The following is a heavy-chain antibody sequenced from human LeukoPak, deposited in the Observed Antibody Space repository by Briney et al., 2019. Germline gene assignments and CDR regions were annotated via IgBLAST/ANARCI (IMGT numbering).Heavy chain of an antibody. CDR2: IYPGDSDT. J-gene: IGHJ4*02. Sequence: GESLKISCKGSGYSFTSYWIGWVRQMPGKGLEWMGIIYPGDSDTRYSPSFLGQVTISADKSISTAYLQWSSLKASDTAMYYCARPPSYSSGHFDYWGQGTLVTVSS. D-gene: IGHD6-19*01. CDR1: GYSFTSYW. CDR3: ARPPSYSSGHFDY. V-gene: IGHV5-51*01.